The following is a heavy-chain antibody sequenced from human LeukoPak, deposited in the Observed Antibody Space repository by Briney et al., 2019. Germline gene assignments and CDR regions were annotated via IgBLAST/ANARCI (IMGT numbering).Heavy chain of an antibody. J-gene: IGHJ4*02. CDR3: ARDPGYCSSTSCYMGVGDY. V-gene: IGHV3-21*01. CDR1: GFTFSSYS. Sequence: GGSLRLSCAASGFTFSSYSMNWVRQAPGKGLKWVSSISSSSSYIYYADSVKGRFTISRDNAKNSLYLQMNSLRAEDTAVYYCARDPGYCSSTSCYMGVGDYWGQGTLVTVSS. D-gene: IGHD2-2*02. CDR2: ISSSSSYI.